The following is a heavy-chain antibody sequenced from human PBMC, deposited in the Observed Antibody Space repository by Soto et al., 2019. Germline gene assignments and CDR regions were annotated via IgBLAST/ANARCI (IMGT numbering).Heavy chain of an antibody. CDR3: ARSPEAGTGFDY. CDR2: IWYDGSNK. Sequence: PGGSLRLSCAASGFTFSSYGMHWVRQAPGKGLEWVAVIWYDGSNKYYADSVKGRFTISRDNSKNTLYLQMNSLRAEDTAVYYCARSPEAGTGFDYWGQGTLVTVSS. V-gene: IGHV3-33*01. J-gene: IGHJ4*02. CDR1: GFTFSSYG. D-gene: IGHD6-19*01.